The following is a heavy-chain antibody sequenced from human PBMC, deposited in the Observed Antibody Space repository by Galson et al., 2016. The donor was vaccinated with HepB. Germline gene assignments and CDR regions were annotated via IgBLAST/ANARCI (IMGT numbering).Heavy chain of an antibody. CDR1: GFIFSDYG. V-gene: IGHV3-33*01. CDR3: VRDKEGGYGFDY. J-gene: IGHJ4*01. Sequence: SLRLSCAASGFIFSDYGMHWVRQAPGKGLEWVAVIWNDGSNKYYADSVKGRFTIPRDNSKKALDLQVNILKVEDTAVDYCVRDKEGGYGFDYWGQGILVTVSS. CDR2: IWNDGSNK. D-gene: IGHD5-12*01.